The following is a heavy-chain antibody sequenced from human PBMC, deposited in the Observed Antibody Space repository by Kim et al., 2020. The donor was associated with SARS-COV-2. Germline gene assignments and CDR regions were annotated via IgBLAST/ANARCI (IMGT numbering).Heavy chain of an antibody. CDR3: ARSHSRWYYDFWSGYLFDY. Sequence: SVKVSCKASGGTFSSYAISWVRQAPGQGLEWMGGIIPIFGTANYAQKFQGRVTITADESTSTAYMELSSLRSEDTAVYYCARSHSRWYYDFWSGYLFDYWGQGTLVTVSS. CDR1: GGTFSSYA. V-gene: IGHV1-69*13. CDR2: IIPIFGTA. J-gene: IGHJ4*02. D-gene: IGHD3-3*01.